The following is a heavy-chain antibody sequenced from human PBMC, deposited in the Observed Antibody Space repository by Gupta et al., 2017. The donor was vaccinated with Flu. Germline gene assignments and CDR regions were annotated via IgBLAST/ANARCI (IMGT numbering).Heavy chain of an antibody. CDR3: ARMWSSEDYNGRYRTFDY. CDR2: IKQDGSEK. CDR1: GSSFSDRS. D-gene: IGHD2-21*01. J-gene: IGHJ4*02. Sequence: EVQLVESGGGLFQPGGSLRLSCAASGSSFSDRSMNWLRQAPGKGLEWVAIIKQDGSEKYYVDSVKGRFTISRDNAKNSMILQMNNLRAEDTAVYFCARMWSSEDYNGRYRTFDYWGQGALVTVSS. V-gene: IGHV3-7*04.